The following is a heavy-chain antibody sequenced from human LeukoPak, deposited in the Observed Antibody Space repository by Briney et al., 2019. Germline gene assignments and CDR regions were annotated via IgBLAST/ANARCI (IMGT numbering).Heavy chain of an antibody. J-gene: IGHJ4*02. Sequence: SETLSLTCTVSGGSFSDGTFYWAWIRQPPGKTLEWIGDIYYGGTTGSPYYNPSLKSRVTLSLDTSKNQSFLQLSSVTAADTAFYYCARRRDVWCGGIPTYYFDYWGRGSLVTVSS. CDR2: IYYGGTTGSP. CDR3: ARRRDVWCGGIPTYYFDY. D-gene: IGHD3-10*01. CDR1: GGSFSDGTFY. V-gene: IGHV4-39*01.